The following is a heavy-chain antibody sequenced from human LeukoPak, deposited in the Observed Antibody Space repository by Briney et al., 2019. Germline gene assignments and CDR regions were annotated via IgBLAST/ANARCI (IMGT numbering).Heavy chain of an antibody. CDR2: IYTTGNT. V-gene: IGHV4-4*07. Sequence: SETLSLTCSVSGGSISSYYWSWIRQPAGKGREWIGRIYTTGNTGYNPSLKSRVTMSVDTSKNQFSLNLSSVTAADTAVYYCARDARGWSGFDYWGQGTLVTVSS. J-gene: IGHJ4*02. D-gene: IGHD3-3*01. CDR3: ARDARGWSGFDY. CDR1: GGSISSYY.